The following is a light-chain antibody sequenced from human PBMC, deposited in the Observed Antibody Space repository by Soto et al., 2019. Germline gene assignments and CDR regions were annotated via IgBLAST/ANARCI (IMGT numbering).Light chain of an antibody. V-gene: IGKV3D-15*02. CDR2: GAS. CDR1: RSVSSN. J-gene: IGKJ1*01. Sequence: IGVMQSPATRSVSPGERATLSCRASRSVSSNLAWYQQKPGQAPCLLIYGASTRATGIPARFSGSGSGTEFTLTISSLQSEDFAVYYCQQYNDSPTFGQGTKV. CDR3: QQYNDSPT.